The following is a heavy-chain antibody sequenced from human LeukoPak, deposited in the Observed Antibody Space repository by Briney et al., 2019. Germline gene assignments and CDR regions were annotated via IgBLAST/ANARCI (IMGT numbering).Heavy chain of an antibody. D-gene: IGHD2-15*01. J-gene: IGHJ4*02. V-gene: IGHV3-74*01. CDR2: VSSDGSST. CDR3: ARGGSGYCSTGSCYPFDY. Sequence: GGSLRLSCAASGFTFSRYWMHWVRHAPGKGLVWVSRVSSDGSSTTYADSVKGRFTISRDDAKNTLYLQMNSLRAEDTAVYYCARGGSGYCSTGSCYPFDYWGQGALVTVSS. CDR1: GFTFSRYW.